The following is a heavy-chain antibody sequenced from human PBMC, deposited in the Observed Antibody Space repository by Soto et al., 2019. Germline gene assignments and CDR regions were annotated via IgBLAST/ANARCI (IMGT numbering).Heavy chain of an antibody. CDR3: ARGHPTDCGEVTCSVAFDI. V-gene: IGHV4-31*03. Sequence: QVQLQESGPGLVKPSQTLSLTCTVSGGSISSGGYYWSWIRQHPGKGLEWIGYIYYSGSTYYNPSLKSRVTISVDTSKNQFSLKLSSVTAADTAVYYCARGHPTDCGEVTCSVAFDIWGQGTMVTVSS. D-gene: IGHD2-21*01. J-gene: IGHJ3*02. CDR2: IYYSGST. CDR1: GGSISSGGYY.